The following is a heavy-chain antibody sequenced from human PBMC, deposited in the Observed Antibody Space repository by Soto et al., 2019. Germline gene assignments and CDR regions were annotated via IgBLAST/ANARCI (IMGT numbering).Heavy chain of an antibody. CDR2: IYYSGST. J-gene: IGHJ4*02. CDR3: ARAEIAAEIDY. V-gene: IGHV4-59*01. Sequence: PSETLSLTCTVSGGYLSSYDLSWIRPPPGKGLEWIGYIYYSGSTNYNPSLKSRVTISVDTSKNQFSLKLSSVTAADTAVYYCARAEIAAEIDYWGQGTLVTVSS. D-gene: IGHD6-13*01. CDR1: GGYLSSYD.